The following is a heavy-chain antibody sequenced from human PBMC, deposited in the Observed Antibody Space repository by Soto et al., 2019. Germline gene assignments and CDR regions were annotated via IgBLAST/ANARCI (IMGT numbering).Heavy chain of an antibody. CDR1: GFTFSSYS. CDR3: ARVGRGVYGMDV. Sequence: EVQLVESGGGLVQPGGSLRLSCAASGFTFSSYSNNWVRQAPGKGLEWFSYITSDSSTISYADSVKGRFTVSRDNAKNSLYLQMNSPRDEDTAVYYCARVGRGVYGMDVWGQGTSVTVSS. CDR2: ITSDSSTI. D-gene: IGHD2-8*01. J-gene: IGHJ6*02. V-gene: IGHV3-48*02.